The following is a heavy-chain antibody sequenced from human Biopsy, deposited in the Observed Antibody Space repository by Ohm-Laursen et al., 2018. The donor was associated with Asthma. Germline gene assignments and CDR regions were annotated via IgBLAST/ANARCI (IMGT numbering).Heavy chain of an antibody. Sequence: SLRLSCSASGFPFSTYAMSWVRQAPGKGLEWVSYISSSGNTSTIYYADSVKGRFTISRDNAKNSVYLQMNSLRAEDTAVYYCARKVAFDVWGQGTLVIVSS. V-gene: IGHV3-11*01. J-gene: IGHJ3*01. CDR1: GFPFSTYA. CDR3: ARKVAFDV. CDR2: ISSSGNTSTI.